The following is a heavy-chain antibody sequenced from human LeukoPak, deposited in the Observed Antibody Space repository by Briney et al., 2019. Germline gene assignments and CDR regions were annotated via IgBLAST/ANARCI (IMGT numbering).Heavy chain of an antibody. V-gene: IGHV1-46*01. Sequence: ASVKVSCKASGYTFTSYYMHWVRQAPGQGLEWMGIINPSGGSTSYAQKSQGRVTMTRDTSTSTVYMELSSLRSEDTAVYYCARIRAVAGTMVGDFDYWGQGTLVTVSS. D-gene: IGHD6-19*01. CDR2: INPSGGST. CDR1: GYTFTSYY. J-gene: IGHJ4*02. CDR3: ARIRAVAGTMVGDFDY.